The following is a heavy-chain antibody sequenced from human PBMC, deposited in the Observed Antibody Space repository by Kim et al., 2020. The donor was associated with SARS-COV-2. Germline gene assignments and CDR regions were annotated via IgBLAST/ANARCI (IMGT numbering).Heavy chain of an antibody. Sequence: DSVKGRLPISRDNAKTSLYLQMNSLRAEDTAVYYCARDSYGSGSYHAFDIWGQGTMVTVSS. J-gene: IGHJ3*02. CDR3: ARDSYGSGSYHAFDI. D-gene: IGHD3-10*01. V-gene: IGHV3-21*01.